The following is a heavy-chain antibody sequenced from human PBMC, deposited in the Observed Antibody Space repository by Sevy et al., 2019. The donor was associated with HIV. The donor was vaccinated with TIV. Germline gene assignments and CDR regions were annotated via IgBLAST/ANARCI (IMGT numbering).Heavy chain of an antibody. V-gene: IGHV1-2*02. Sequence: ASVKVSCKASGYTFTGYYMHWVRQAPGQGLEWMGWINPNSGGTNYAQKFQGRVTMTRDTSISTAYMELSRLRSDDTAVYYCARAKLQGDYGGNSYYFDYWGQGTLVTVSS. CDR2: INPNSGGT. J-gene: IGHJ4*02. CDR1: GYTFTGYY. CDR3: ARAKLQGDYGGNSYYFDY. D-gene: IGHD4-17*01.